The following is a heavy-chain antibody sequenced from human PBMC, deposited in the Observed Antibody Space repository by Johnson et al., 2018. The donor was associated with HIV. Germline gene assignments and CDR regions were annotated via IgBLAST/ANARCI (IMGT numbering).Heavy chain of an antibody. CDR2: IKSKTDGGTA. D-gene: IGHD3-16*01. V-gene: IGHV3-15*01. Sequence: VQLVESGGGLVKTGGSLRLSCAASGFTFSYAWMSWVRQAPGKGLEWIGRIKSKTDGGTAEYAAPVKDSFTSSRDDSKNTVYLQMNSLTTADTAIYYGATYRSMITMYVEIKGGAFDIWGQGTMVTVSS. CDR3: ATYRSMITMYVEIKGGAFDI. J-gene: IGHJ3*02. CDR1: GFTFSYAW.